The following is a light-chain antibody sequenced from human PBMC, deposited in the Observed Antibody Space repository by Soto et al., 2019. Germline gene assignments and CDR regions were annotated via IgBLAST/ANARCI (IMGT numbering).Light chain of an antibody. CDR3: QAWDSSTVV. CDR2: QHS. CDR1: KLGDKY. V-gene: IGLV3-1*01. Sequence: SYELTQPPSVSVSPGQTASITCSGDKLGDKYACWYQQKPGQSPVLVIYQHSKRPSGIPERFSGSNSGNTATLTISGTQPMDEADYYCQAWDSSTVVFGGGTKLTVL. J-gene: IGLJ2*01.